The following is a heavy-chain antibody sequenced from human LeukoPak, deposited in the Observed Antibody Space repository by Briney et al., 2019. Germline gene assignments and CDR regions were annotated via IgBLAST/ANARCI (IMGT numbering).Heavy chain of an antibody. Sequence: PGGSLRLSCAASGFTFSSYEMNWVRRAPGKGLEWVSYISSSGSTIYYADSVKGRFTISRDNAKNSLYLQMNSLRAEDTAVYYCARAGTSTQYYYYMDVWGKGTTVTVSS. CDR1: GFTFSSYE. V-gene: IGHV3-48*03. CDR2: ISSSGSTI. J-gene: IGHJ6*03. CDR3: ARAGTSTQYYYYMDV. D-gene: IGHD1-1*01.